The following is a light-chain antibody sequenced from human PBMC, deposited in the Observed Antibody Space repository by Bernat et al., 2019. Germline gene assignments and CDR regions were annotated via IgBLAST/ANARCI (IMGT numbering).Light chain of an antibody. CDR1: SSDVGGYNY. Sequence: QSALTQPASVSGSPGQFITISCTGTSSDVGGYNYVSWYQQHPGKAPKLMIYDVGNRPSEVSTRFSGSKSGNTASLTISGLQPEDEADYYCSSYTSSSTVIFGGGTKLAVL. V-gene: IGLV2-14*01. CDR3: SSYTSSSTVI. J-gene: IGLJ2*01. CDR2: DVG.